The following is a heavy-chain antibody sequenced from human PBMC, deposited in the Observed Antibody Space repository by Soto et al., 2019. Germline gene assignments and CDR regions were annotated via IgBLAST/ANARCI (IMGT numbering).Heavy chain of an antibody. CDR3: ARRGETGRNYYYYGMDV. CDR1: GYSFTSYW. Sequence: GESLKISCKGSGYSFTSYWIGWVRQMPGKGLECMGIIYPGDSDTRYSPSFQGQVTISADKSVSTAYLQWSSLKASDTAMYYCARRGETGRNYYYYGMDVWGQGTTVTVSS. V-gene: IGHV5-51*01. CDR2: IYPGDSDT. D-gene: IGHD1-1*01. J-gene: IGHJ6*02.